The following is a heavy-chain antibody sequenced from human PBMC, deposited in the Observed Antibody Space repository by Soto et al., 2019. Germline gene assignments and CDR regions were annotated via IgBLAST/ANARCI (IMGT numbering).Heavy chain of an antibody. D-gene: IGHD2-15*01. CDR2: IYYSGST. V-gene: IGHV4-59*08. CDR1: GGSISSYY. Sequence: SETLSLTCTVSGGSISSYYWSWIRQPPGKGLEWIGYIYYSGSTNYNPSLKSRVTISVDTSKNQFSLKLSSVTAADTAVYYCARSGDSRRSKYYYYYMDVWGKGTTVTVSS. J-gene: IGHJ6*03. CDR3: ARSGDSRRSKYYYYYMDV.